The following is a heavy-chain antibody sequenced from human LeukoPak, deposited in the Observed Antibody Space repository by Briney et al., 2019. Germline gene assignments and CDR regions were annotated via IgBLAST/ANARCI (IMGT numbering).Heavy chain of an antibody. J-gene: IGHJ4*02. CDR1: GYTLTELS. D-gene: IGHD1-26*01. Sequence: GASVKVSCEVSGYTLTELSMHWVRQAPGKGLEWMGGFDPEDGETIYAQKFQGRVTMTEDTSTDTAYMELSSLRSEDTAVYYCATVGPHNEWELTDWGQGTLVTVSS. CDR2: FDPEDGET. V-gene: IGHV1-24*01. CDR3: ATVGPHNEWELTD.